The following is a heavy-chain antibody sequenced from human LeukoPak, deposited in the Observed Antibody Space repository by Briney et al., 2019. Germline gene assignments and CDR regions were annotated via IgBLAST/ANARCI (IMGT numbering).Heavy chain of an antibody. J-gene: IGHJ4*02. D-gene: IGHD3-22*01. CDR3: ARDAPDDSSGYYFGY. CDR1: GYTFNGYY. Sequence: ASVKVSCKASGYTFNGYYKHWVRQAPGQGLEWMGWINPNSGGTNYAQKFQGRVTMTRDTSISTAYMELSSLRSEDTAVYYCARDAPDDSSGYYFGYWGQGTLVTVSS. CDR2: INPNSGGT. V-gene: IGHV1-2*02.